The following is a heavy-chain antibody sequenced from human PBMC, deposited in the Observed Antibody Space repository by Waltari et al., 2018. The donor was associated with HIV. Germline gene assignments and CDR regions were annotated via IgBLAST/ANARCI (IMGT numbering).Heavy chain of an antibody. CDR1: GGSISSSSYY. V-gene: IGHV4-39*01. J-gene: IGHJ3*02. CDR3: ARLPNYYDSSGYPRRAFDI. D-gene: IGHD3-22*01. CDR2: IYYSGST. Sequence: QLQLQESGPGLVKPSETLSLTCTVPGGSISSSSYYWGWIRQPQGKGLEWIGSIYYSGSTYYNPALKSRVTISVDTSKNQFSLKLSSVTAADTAVYYCARLPNYYDSSGYPRRAFDIWGQGTMVTVSS.